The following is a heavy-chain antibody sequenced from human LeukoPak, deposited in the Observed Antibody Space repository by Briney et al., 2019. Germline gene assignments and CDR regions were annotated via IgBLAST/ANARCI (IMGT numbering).Heavy chain of an antibody. D-gene: IGHD2-8*02. J-gene: IGHJ5*02. Sequence: GESLRISCHCSGYTFTTFWISWVREMPGKGLECMGRIDPRDSYSNYSPSFQGHVTMSVDKSISTAYLQWSTLKATDTAIYYCARVYCTATACDNWFDPWGQGTLVTVSS. CDR1: GYTFTTFW. CDR2: IDPRDSYS. CDR3: ARVYCTATACDNWFDP. V-gene: IGHV5-10-1*01.